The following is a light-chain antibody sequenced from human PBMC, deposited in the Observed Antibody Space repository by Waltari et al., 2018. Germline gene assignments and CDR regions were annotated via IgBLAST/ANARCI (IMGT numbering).Light chain of an antibody. J-gene: IGKJ1*01. CDR2: VAS. Sequence: IQMTQSPSSLSASVGDRVTITCRASQSISSSLNWYQQIPGKAPKLLIYVASTLRSGVPSRFSGSGAGTEFTLTISSLQPEDFATYYCQQSYSTLWTFGQGTKVEIK. CDR3: QQSYSTLWT. CDR1: QSISSS. V-gene: IGKV1-39*01.